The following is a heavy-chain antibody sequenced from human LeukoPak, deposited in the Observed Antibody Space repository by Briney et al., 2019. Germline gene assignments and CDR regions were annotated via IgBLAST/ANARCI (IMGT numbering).Heavy chain of an antibody. Sequence: GGSLRLSCAASGFPFSDYYMNWIRQASGKGLEWVSYISSSGTIYYADSVKGRFTISRDNAKNSLYLQINSLRAEDTAVYYCARDGYSSGLGYWGQGNLVTVSS. CDR1: GFPFSDYY. CDR3: ARDGYSSGLGY. CDR2: ISSSGTI. J-gene: IGHJ4*02. D-gene: IGHD6-19*01. V-gene: IGHV3-69-1*01.